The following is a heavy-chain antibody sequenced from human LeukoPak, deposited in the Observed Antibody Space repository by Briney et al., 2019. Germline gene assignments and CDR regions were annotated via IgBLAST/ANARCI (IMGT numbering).Heavy chain of an antibody. CDR1: GFSFSSYS. CDR2: ISSTSTYI. CDR3: ARPFTSSPGDYGMDV. V-gene: IGHV3-21*01. J-gene: IGHJ6*04. D-gene: IGHD2-2*01. Sequence: GGSLRLSCADSGFSFSSYSMNWPRQAPGKGLEWVSSISSTSTYIYYADSVKGRFTISRDNSKNSLYLQMNSLRVEDTAVYYCARPFTSSPGDYGMDVWGKGTTVTVSS.